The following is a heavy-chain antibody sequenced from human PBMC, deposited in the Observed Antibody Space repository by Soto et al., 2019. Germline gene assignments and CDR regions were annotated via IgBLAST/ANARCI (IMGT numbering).Heavy chain of an antibody. D-gene: IGHD6-13*01. Sequence: SETLSLTCTVSGGSISSYYWSWIRQPPGKGLEWIGYIYYSGSTNYNPSLKSRVTISVDTSKNQFSLKLSSVTAADTAVFYCARGGGRGISSSWYSFWFDPWGQGTLVTVSS. CDR2: IYYSGST. CDR1: GGSISSYY. CDR3: ARGGGRGISSSWYSFWFDP. V-gene: IGHV4-59*01. J-gene: IGHJ5*02.